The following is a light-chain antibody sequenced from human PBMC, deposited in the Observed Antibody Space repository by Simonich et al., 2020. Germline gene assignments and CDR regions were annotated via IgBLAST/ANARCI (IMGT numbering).Light chain of an antibody. CDR2: GAS. V-gene: IGKV3-15*01. J-gene: IGKJ4*01. CDR3: QQYNNWPPLT. Sequence: ELVMTQSPATLSVSPGERAPLSCRASQSVSSNLAWSQQKPGQAPRLLIYGASTRATGIPARFSGSGSGTEFTLTISSMQSEDFAVYYCQQYNNWPPLTFGGGTKVEIK. CDR1: QSVSSN.